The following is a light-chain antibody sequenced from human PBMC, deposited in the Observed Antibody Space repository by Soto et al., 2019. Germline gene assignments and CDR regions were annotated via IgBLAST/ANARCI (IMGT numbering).Light chain of an antibody. V-gene: IGLV1-51*01. Sequence: VLRQPPSGSAAPGQKVTISCSGSSSNIGGNSVSWYQQLPGTAPKLLIYDDNKRPSGIPDRFSGSKSGTSATPGITGFQTGDEADYYCGSWDSSLSAYVFGTGTKVTVL. CDR3: GSWDSSLSAYV. CDR1: SSNIGGNS. J-gene: IGLJ1*01. CDR2: DDN.